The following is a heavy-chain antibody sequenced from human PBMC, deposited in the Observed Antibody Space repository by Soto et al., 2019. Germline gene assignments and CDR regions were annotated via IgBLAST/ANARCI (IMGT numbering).Heavy chain of an antibody. CDR2: ISGSGGST. V-gene: IGHV3-23*01. CDR1: GFTFSSYA. CDR3: ASSTVSAIGGYYYGMDV. Sequence: EVQLLESGGGLVQPGGSLRLSCAASGFTFSSYAMSWVRQAPGKGLEWVSAISGSGGSTYYADSVKGRFTISRDNSKNTLYLQMNSLRAEDTALYYCASSTVSAIGGYYYGMDVWGQGTTVTVSS. D-gene: IGHD4-17*01. J-gene: IGHJ6*02.